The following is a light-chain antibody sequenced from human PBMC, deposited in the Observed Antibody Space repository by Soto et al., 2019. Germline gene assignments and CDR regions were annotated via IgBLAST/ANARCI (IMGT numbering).Light chain of an antibody. CDR3: QQIYNAPPYT. CDR2: AAS. J-gene: IGKJ2*01. V-gene: IGKV1-39*01. Sequence: DIQMTQSPSSLSASVGDRVTITCRASQSISSSLHWYQQKPGKAPKLLIYAASNLQSGVPSRFTGSGSVTDFTLTISSLQPEDFSTYFCQQIYNAPPYTFGQGTKLEIK. CDR1: QSISSS.